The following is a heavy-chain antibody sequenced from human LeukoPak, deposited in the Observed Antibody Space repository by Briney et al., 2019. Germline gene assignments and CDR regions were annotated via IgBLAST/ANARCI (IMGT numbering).Heavy chain of an antibody. CDR3: ARVMTAITNWFDP. D-gene: IGHD2-21*02. V-gene: IGHV3-53*01. CDR2: IYSGGST. CDR1: GFTVSSNY. Sequence: PGGSLRLSCAASGFTVSSNYMSWVRQAPGKGLEWVSVIYSGGSTNYADSARGRFTISRDNSKNTLYLQMNNLRVEDTAVYYCARVMTAITNWFDPWGQGTLVTVSS. J-gene: IGHJ5*02.